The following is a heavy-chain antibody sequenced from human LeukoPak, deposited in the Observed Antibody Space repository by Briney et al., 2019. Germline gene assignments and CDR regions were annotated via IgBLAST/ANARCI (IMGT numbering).Heavy chain of an antibody. J-gene: IGHJ5*02. V-gene: IGHV1-2*02. D-gene: IGHD3-10*01. Sequence: ASVKVSCKASGYTFSGYYIFWVRRAPGQGLEWMGWINPNSGGTNYAPEFQGRLTMTRDTFITTAYMELSTLRSDDTAVYYCALIGDHAWFDPWGQGTLVTVSS. CDR1: GYTFSGYY. CDR2: INPNSGGT. CDR3: ALIGDHAWFDP.